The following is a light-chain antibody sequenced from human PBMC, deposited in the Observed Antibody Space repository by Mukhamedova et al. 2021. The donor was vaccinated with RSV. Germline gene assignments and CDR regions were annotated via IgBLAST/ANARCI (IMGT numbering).Light chain of an antibody. CDR3: QQTYRAFT. CDR2: ATS. V-gene: IGKV1-39*01. J-gene: IGKJ3*01. Sequence: WYQRRVHGKAPNLLIFATSSLQSGVSSRFSGSGSETDCTLTISSLEPEDFATYYCQQTYRAFTFGPGTRVDIK.